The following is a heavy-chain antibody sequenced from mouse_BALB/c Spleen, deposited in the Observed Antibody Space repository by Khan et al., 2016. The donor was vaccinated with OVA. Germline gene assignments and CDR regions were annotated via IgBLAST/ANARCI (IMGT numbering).Heavy chain of an antibody. V-gene: IGHV1S137*01. CDR2: ISTYYGDA. Sequence: QVQLQQSGAELVRPGVSVKISCKGSGYTFTDFTLHWVKQSHAMSLEWIGVISTYYGDATYNQRFKDKATMTVDKSSSTAYMELARLTSEDSAIXDCTGGGEGNRFAYWGQGTLVTVSA. J-gene: IGHJ3*01. CDR3: TGGGEGNRFAY. CDR1: GYTFTDFT.